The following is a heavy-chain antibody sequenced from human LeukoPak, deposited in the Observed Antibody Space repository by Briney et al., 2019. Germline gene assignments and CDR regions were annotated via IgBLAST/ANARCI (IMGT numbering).Heavy chain of an antibody. Sequence: ASVKVSCKASGYTFTSYYMHWVRQAPGQGLEWMGIINPSGGSTSYAQKFQGRVTMTRDTSTSTVYMELSSLRSEDTAVYYCARDQMSYGDYGGLDYWGQGTLVAVSS. J-gene: IGHJ4*02. V-gene: IGHV1-46*01. D-gene: IGHD4-17*01. CDR3: ARDQMSYGDYGGLDY. CDR2: INPSGGST. CDR1: GYTFTSYY.